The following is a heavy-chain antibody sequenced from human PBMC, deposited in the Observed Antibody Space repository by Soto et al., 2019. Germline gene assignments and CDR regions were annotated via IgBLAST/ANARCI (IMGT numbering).Heavy chain of an antibody. V-gene: IGHV3-72*01. D-gene: IGHD1-26*01. J-gene: IGHJ4*02. Sequence: EVQLVESGGGLVQPGGSLRLSCAASGFTFSDHYMDWVRQAPGKGLEWVGRSRNKANSYSTEYAASVKGRFTISRDESKTSLYLQMNRLKTADTAVYYCARFSGSYTRGLDYWGQGTLVTVSS. CDR2: SRNKANSYST. CDR1: GFTFSDHY. CDR3: ARFSGSYTRGLDY.